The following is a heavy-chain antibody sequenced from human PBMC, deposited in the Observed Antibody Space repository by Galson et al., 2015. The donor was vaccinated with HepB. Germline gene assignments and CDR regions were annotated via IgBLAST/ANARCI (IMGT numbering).Heavy chain of an antibody. CDR3: ARPATPGGSDAFDI. J-gene: IGHJ3*02. CDR2: ISSSSSYI. V-gene: IGHV3-21*01. CDR1: GFTFSSYS. Sequence: SLRLSCAASGFTFSSYSMNWVRQAPGKGLEWVSSISSSSSYIYYADSVKGRFTISRDNAKNSLYLQMNSLRAEDTAVYYYARPATPGGSDAFDIWGQGTMVTVSS. D-gene: IGHD1-26*01.